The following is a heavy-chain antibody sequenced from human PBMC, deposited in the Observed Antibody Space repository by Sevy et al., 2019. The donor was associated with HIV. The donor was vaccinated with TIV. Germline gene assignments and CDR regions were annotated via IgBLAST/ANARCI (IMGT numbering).Heavy chain of an antibody. D-gene: IGHD3-9*01. CDR1: GFTFTSSA. J-gene: IGHJ4*02. CDR2: LVVGRGNT. V-gene: IGHV1-58*01. Sequence: SVKVSCKASGFTFTSSAVQWVRQARGQRLEWIGWLVVGRGNTNYAQKFQERVTITRDMSTSTAYMELSSLRSEDTAVYYCASGRTELRYFDWPPFDYWGQGTLVTVSS. CDR3: ASGRTELRYFDWPPFDY.